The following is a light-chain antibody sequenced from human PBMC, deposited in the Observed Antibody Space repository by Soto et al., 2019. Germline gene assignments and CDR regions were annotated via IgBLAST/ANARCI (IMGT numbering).Light chain of an antibody. Sequence: QAVVTQPPSVSGAPGQRVTISCTGSRSNIGTDYDVHWYQQLPGTAPKLLIYGNSNRPSGVPDRFSGSKSGTSASLAITGLQAEDEADYYCQSYDSSLSGPVFGTGTKLTVL. J-gene: IGLJ1*01. CDR1: RSNIGTDYD. CDR3: QSYDSSLSGPV. V-gene: IGLV1-40*01. CDR2: GNS.